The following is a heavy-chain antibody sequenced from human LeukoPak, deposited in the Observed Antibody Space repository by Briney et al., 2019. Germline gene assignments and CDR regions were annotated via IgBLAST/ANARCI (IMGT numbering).Heavy chain of an antibody. D-gene: IGHD3-22*01. CDR2: IYYSGST. Sequence: SETLSLTCTVSGGSISSSSYYWGWIRQLPGKGLEWIGSIYYSGSTYYNPSLKSRVTISVGTSKNQFSLKLSSVTAADTAVYYCARDYYDSSGYFRGAFDIWGQGTMVTVSS. J-gene: IGHJ3*02. CDR1: GGSISSSSYY. V-gene: IGHV4-39*01. CDR3: ARDYYDSSGYFRGAFDI.